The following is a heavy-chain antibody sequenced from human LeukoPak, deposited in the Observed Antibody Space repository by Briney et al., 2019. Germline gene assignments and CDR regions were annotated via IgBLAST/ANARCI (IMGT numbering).Heavy chain of an antibody. V-gene: IGHV3-7*01. Sequence: GGSLRLSCAASGFTFSSYSMNWVRQAPGKGLEWVANIKQDGSEKYYVDSVKGRFTISRDNDRNSLYLQMNSLRAEDTAVYYCARDPYGDYYFDYWGQGTLVTVSS. CDR2: IKQDGSEK. D-gene: IGHD4-17*01. CDR1: GFTFSSYS. CDR3: ARDPYGDYYFDY. J-gene: IGHJ4*02.